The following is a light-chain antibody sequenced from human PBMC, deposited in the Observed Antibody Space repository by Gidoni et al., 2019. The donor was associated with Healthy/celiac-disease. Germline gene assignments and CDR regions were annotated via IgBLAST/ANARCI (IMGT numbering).Light chain of an antibody. CDR1: QSVSSY. Sequence: ETVLTQSPATLSLSPGERATLSCRASQSVSSYLAWYQQKPGQAPRLLIYDASNRATGIPARFSGSGSGTDFTLTISSLEPEDFAVYYCQQRSNWRWTFGQXTKVEIK. CDR3: QQRSNWRWT. V-gene: IGKV3-11*01. J-gene: IGKJ1*01. CDR2: DAS.